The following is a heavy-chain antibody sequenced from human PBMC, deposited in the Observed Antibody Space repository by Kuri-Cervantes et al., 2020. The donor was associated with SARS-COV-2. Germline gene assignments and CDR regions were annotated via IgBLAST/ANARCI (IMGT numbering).Heavy chain of an antibody. CDR3: AKDMTPDYGGNVDY. CDR2: ISWDGGST. V-gene: IGHV3-43*01. CDR1: GFTFDDYT. J-gene: IGHJ4*02. D-gene: IGHD4-23*01. Sequence: GGSLRRSRASSGFTFDDYTMQWVRQAPGKGLEWVSLISWDGGSTYYADSVKGRFTISRDNSKNSLNLQMNSLRTEDTALYYCAKDMTPDYGGNVDYWGQGTLVTVSS.